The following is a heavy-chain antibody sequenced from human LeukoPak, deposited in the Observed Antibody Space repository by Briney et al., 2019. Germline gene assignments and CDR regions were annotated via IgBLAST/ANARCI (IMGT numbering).Heavy chain of an antibody. CDR2: ISSSGSTI. CDR3: AGVDYSSSWPYYFDY. CDR1: GFTFSSYE. J-gene: IGHJ4*02. V-gene: IGHV3-48*03. D-gene: IGHD6-13*01. Sequence: PGGSLRLSCAASGFTFSSYEMNWVRQAPGKGLEWVSYISSSGSTIYYADSVKGRFTISRDNAKNSLYLQMNSLRAEDTAVYYCAGVDYSSSWPYYFDYWGQGTLVTVSS.